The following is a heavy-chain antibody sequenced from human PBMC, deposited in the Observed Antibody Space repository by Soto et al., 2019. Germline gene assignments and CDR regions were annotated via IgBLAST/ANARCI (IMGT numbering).Heavy chain of an antibody. CDR3: ARDLHAVFTHYFDA. CDR2: TSYTGNT. J-gene: IGHJ5*02. V-gene: IGHV4-59*02. D-gene: IGHD1-26*01. Sequence: SEPLYRTCCLPDRSGTSHHWSCIRQCPGQGLEWIAYTSYTGNTNYNPSLQSRVTISLDTSKNELSLKLTSMTAVDTAVYHCARDLHAVFTHYFDAWGQGTLVTVS. CDR1: DRSGTSHH.